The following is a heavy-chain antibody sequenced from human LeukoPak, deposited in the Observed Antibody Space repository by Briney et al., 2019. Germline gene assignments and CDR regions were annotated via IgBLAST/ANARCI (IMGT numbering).Heavy chain of an antibody. CDR1: GGSFSGYY. J-gene: IGHJ4*02. D-gene: IGHD3-16*01. Sequence: PSETLSLPCAVYGGSFSGYYWSWIRQPPGKGLEWIGEINHSGSTNYNPSLKSRVIISVDTSKNQFSLKLSSVTAADTAVYYCARASKGEQDGLIGGFDYWGQGTLVTVSS. CDR3: ARASKGEQDGLIGGFDY. V-gene: IGHV4-34*01. CDR2: INHSGST.